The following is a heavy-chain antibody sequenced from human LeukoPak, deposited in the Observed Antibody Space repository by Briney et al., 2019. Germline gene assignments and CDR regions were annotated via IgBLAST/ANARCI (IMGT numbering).Heavy chain of an antibody. D-gene: IGHD2-2*03. Sequence: ASVKVSCKASGGTFSSYAIHWVRQAPGQGLEWMGGIIRIFSTTNYVQKFQGRVTISADESTSTAYMELSSLRSEDTAVYYCASGYCSTTSCYVNPYFDYWGQGTLVTVSS. CDR2: IIRIFSTT. CDR1: GGTFSSYA. J-gene: IGHJ4*02. V-gene: IGHV1-69*13. CDR3: ASGYCSTTSCYVNPYFDY.